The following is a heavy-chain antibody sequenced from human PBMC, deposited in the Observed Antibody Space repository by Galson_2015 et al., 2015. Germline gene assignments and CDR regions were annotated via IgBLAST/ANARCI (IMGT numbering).Heavy chain of an antibody. CDR1: GFTFSSYG. D-gene: IGHD1-26*01. Sequence: SLRLSCAASGFTFSSYGMHWVRQAPGKGLEWVAVIWYDGSNKYYADSVKGQFTISRDNSKNTLYLQMNSLRAEDTAVYYCAKDGWELGSYYFDYWGQGTLVTVSS. CDR2: IWYDGSNK. J-gene: IGHJ4*02. CDR3: AKDGWELGSYYFDY. V-gene: IGHV3-33*06.